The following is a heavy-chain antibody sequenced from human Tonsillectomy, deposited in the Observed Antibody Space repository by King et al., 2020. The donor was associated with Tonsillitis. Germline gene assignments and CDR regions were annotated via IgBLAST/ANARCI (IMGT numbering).Heavy chain of an antibody. CDR3: ARNLHGGALSAFDI. Sequence: QLQLQESGPGLVKPSETLSLTCTVSGGSISSDYWSWIRQPPGKGLEWIGYTTNYNPSLESRVTISVDTSKNQFSLKLSSVTAADTAVYYCARNLHGGALSAFDIWGQGTMVTVSS. V-gene: IGHV4-59*01. CDR1: GGSISSDY. D-gene: IGHD4-23*01. J-gene: IGHJ3*02. CDR2: TT.